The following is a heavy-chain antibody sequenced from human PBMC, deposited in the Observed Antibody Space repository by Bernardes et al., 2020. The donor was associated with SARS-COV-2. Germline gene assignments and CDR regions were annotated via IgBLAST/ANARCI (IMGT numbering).Heavy chain of an antibody. D-gene: IGHD3-10*01. CDR2: IYYSGST. Sequence: SETLSLTCTVSGGSISSSSYYWGWIRQPPGKGLEWIGSIYYSGSTYYNPSLKSRVTISVDTSKNQFSLKLSSVTAADTAVYYCARPSNDRGSGSYYNRNWVDPWGQGTLVTVSS. CDR3: ARPSNDRGSGSYYNRNWVDP. J-gene: IGHJ5*02. CDR1: GGSISSSSYY. V-gene: IGHV4-39*01.